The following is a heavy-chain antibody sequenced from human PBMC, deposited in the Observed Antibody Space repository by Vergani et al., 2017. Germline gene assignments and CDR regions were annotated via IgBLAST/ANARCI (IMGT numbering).Heavy chain of an antibody. CDR2: IIPIFGTA. J-gene: IGHJ6*02. CDR1: GGTFSSYA. Sequence: QVQLVQSGAEVKKPGSSVKVSCKASGGTFSSYAISWVRQAPGQGLEWMGRIIPIFGTANYAQKFQGRVTITADESTSTAYMELSSLRSEDTAVYYCAREGLEDIGLMVYAVGPEDYYYYGMDVWGQGTTVTVSS. V-gene: IGHV1-69*18. CDR3: AREGLEDIGLMVYAVGPEDYYYYGMDV. D-gene: IGHD2-8*01.